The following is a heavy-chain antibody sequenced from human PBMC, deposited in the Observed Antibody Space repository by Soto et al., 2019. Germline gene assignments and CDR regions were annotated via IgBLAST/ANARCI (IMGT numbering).Heavy chain of an antibody. CDR3: AIFYASGSYPYDY. CDR1: GYTFTTYG. Sequence: VKLVQSGAEVKKPGASVEVSCKASGYTFTTYGISWVRQAPGQGLEWMGWISAYNGNTNYEQNLQGRVTMTTDTSTSIDYRVLRSLRSGDTAVYYCAIFYASGSYPYDYWGQGTLVTV. CDR2: ISAYNGNT. J-gene: IGHJ4*02. D-gene: IGHD3-10*01. V-gene: IGHV1-18*01.